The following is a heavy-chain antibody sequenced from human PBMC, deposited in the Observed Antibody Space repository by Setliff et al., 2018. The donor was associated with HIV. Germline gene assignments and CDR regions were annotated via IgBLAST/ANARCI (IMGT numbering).Heavy chain of an antibody. Sequence: SETLSLTCTVSGGSISSGSYYWSWIRQPAGKGLEWIGHIYTSGSTNYNPSLKSRVIISVDTSKNQFSLKLSSVTAADTAVYYCAGGDILTGYYSRAFDLWGQGTLVTVSS. J-gene: IGHJ3*01. CDR1: GGSISSGSYY. D-gene: IGHD3-9*01. CDR3: AGGDILTGYYSRAFDL. CDR2: IYTSGST. V-gene: IGHV4-61*09.